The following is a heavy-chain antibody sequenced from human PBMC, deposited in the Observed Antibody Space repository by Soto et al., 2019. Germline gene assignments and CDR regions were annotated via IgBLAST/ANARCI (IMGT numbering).Heavy chain of an antibody. V-gene: IGHV3-15*01. Sequence: PGGSLSLSYAASVFTFCNAWMNWVRQAPGKGLEWIGRIKSKTDGGTTDYAAPVKGRFSISRDDSKNTLYLQMNSLKIEDTGMYFCAPEGGVPSLTETPHAFDICCQGTMFNVSS. J-gene: IGHJ3*02. D-gene: IGHD4-4*01. CDR1: VFTFCNAW. CDR2: IKSKTDGGTT. CDR3: APEGGVPSLTETPHAFDI.